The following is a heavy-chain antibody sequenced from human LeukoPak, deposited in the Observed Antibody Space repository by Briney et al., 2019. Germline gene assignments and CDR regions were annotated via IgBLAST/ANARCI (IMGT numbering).Heavy chain of an antibody. V-gene: IGHV3-9*01. CDR1: GFTFDDYA. Sequence: GRSLRLSCAASGFTFDDYAMHWVRQAPGKGLEWVSGISWNSGSIGYADSVKGRFTISRDNAKNSLYLQMNSPRAEDTALYYCAKDRVSSSWYFFDYWGQGTLVTVSS. D-gene: IGHD6-13*01. CDR3: AKDRVSSSWYFFDY. J-gene: IGHJ4*02. CDR2: ISWNSGSI.